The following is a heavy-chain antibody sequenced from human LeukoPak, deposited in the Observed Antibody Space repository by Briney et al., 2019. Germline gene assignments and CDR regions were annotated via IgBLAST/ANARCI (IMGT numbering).Heavy chain of an antibody. D-gene: IGHD2-15*01. Sequence: GGSLRLSCAASGFTFSSYEMNWVRQAPGKGLEWVSYISSTGGTTYYADSVKGRFTISRDNSKNTLYLQMNSLRAEDTAIYYCAKNGDRGAYCTGGTCYPYFYYYMDVWGKGTTVTI. V-gene: IGHV3-23*01. J-gene: IGHJ6*03. CDR2: ISSTGGTT. CDR1: GFTFSSYE. CDR3: AKNGDRGAYCTGGTCYPYFYYYMDV.